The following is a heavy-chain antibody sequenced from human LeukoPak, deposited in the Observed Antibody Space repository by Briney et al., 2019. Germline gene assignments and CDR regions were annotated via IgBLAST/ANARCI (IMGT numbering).Heavy chain of an antibody. D-gene: IGHD6-13*01. CDR1: GFTFRSYS. CDR2: ISGSGSNT. Sequence: GGSLRLSCAASGFTFRSYSMNWVRQAPGKGLEWASVISGSGSNTDYADSVRGRFTISRDNSKNTLYLQMNSLRAEDTAVYYCAKVPVPVIGAAGPFDYWGQGTLVTVSS. J-gene: IGHJ4*02. CDR3: AKVPVPVIGAAGPFDY. V-gene: IGHV3-23*01.